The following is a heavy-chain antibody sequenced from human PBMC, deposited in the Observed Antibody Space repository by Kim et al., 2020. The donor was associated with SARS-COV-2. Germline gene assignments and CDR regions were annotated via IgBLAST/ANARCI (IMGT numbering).Heavy chain of an antibody. CDR2: ISSCGCTI. V-gene: IGHV3-11*01. CDR1: GFTFSDYY. J-gene: IGHJ3*02. CDR3: ARVSGEWLLLSLGTFDI. D-gene: IGHD3-22*01. Sequence: GGSLRLSCAAPGFTFSDYYMSWIRQAPGKGLVWVSYISSCGCTIHYADSVKVRFTISRDNATNSLYLQMNSVRAADTAVYYCARVSGEWLLLSLGTFDIWGLGTMVTVSS.